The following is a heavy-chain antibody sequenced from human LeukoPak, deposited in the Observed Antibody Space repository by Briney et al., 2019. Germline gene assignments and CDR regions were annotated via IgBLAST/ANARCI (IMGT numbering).Heavy chain of an antibody. V-gene: IGHV3-23*01. CDR2: ISGSGGST. CDR3: AKETYYYGSGSYYPGGFDP. Sequence: SGGSLRLSCAASGFTFSSYAMSWVRQAPGKGLEWVSAISGSGGSTYYADSVKGRFTISRENSKKTVYLQMHSLRAEDTAVYYCAKETYYYGSGSYYPGGFDPWGQGTLVTVSS. J-gene: IGHJ5*02. CDR1: GFTFSSYA. D-gene: IGHD3-10*01.